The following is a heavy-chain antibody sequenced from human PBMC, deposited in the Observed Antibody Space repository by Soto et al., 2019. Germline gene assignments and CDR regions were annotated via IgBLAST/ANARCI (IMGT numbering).Heavy chain of an antibody. V-gene: IGHV4-39*07. CDR3: ARRHGDFWSGYKLGYMDV. CDR2: IYYSGST. J-gene: IGHJ6*03. Sequence: PSETLSLTCTVSGGSISSSSYYWGWIRQPPGKGLEWIGSIYYSGSTNYNPSLKSRVTISVDTSKNQFSLKLSSVTAADTAVYYCARRHGDFWSGYKLGYMDVWGKGTTVTVSS. CDR1: GGSISSSSYY. D-gene: IGHD3-3*01.